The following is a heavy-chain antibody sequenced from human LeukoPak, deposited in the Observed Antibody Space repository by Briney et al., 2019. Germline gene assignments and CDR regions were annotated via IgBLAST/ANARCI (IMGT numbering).Heavy chain of an antibody. CDR3: ARGAWTAYYFDY. CDR1: GFTFSSYA. CDR2: ISYDGSNK. Sequence: PGGSLRLSCAASGFTFSSYAMHWVRQAPGKGLEWVAVISYDGSNKYYADSVKGRFTISRDNAKNTLYLQMNSLRAEDTAVYYCARGAWTAYYFDYWGQEPWSPSPQ. D-gene: IGHD3/OR15-3a*01. J-gene: IGHJ4*01. V-gene: IGHV3-30-3*01.